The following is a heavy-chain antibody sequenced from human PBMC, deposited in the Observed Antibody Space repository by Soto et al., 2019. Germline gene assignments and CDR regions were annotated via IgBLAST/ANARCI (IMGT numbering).Heavy chain of an antibody. CDR2: IYHSGST. CDR3: ARAYGSGRRGYGY. V-gene: IGHV4-30-2*01. D-gene: IGHD3-10*01. Sequence: PSETLSLTCAVSGGSISSGGYSWSWIRQPPGKGLEWIGYIYHSGSTYYNPSLKSRVTISVDRSKNQFSLKLSSVTAADTAVYYCARAYGSGRRGYGYWGQGTLVTVSS. J-gene: IGHJ4*02. CDR1: GGSISSGGYS.